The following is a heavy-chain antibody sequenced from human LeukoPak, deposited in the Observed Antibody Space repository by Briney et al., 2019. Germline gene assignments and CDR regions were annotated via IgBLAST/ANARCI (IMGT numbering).Heavy chain of an antibody. J-gene: IGHJ4*02. D-gene: IGHD2-2*01. CDR2: INPSGGST. CDR1: GYTFTSYY. V-gene: IGHV1-46*03. CDR3: ARFLEYCSSTSCHYYFDY. Sequence: ASVKVSCKASGYTFTSYYMHWVRQAPGQGLEWMGIINPSGGSTSYAQKFQGRVTMTRDTSTSTVYMELSSLRSEDTAVYYCARFLEYCSSTSCHYYFDYWGQGTLVTVSS.